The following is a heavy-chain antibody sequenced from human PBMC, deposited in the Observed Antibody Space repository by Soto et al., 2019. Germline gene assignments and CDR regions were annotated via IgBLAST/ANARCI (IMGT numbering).Heavy chain of an antibody. CDR3: ARSSSSWYGLVDY. CDR2: ISAYNGNT. CDR1: GYTFNTYG. V-gene: IGHV1-18*01. J-gene: IGHJ4*02. D-gene: IGHD6-13*01. Sequence: ASVKVCCKASGYTFNTYGISWVRQAPGQGLEWMGWISAYNGNTNYAQKFQGRVTMTTDTSTSTAYMELRSLRSDDTAVYYCARSSSSWYGLVDYWGQGTLVTVSS.